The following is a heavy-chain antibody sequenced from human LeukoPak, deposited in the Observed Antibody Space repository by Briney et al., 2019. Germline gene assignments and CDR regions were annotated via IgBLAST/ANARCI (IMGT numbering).Heavy chain of an antibody. CDR1: GLTLSNVW. V-gene: IGHV3-15*07. Sequence: GGSLRLSCAVSGLTLSNVWMNWVRQAPGKGLEWVGRIRSRGDGGTTGFAAPVKGRFTISRDDSKNTLYLQMNSLTSEDTAVYYCSQGSAQYFDYWGQGTLVTVSS. J-gene: IGHJ4*02. D-gene: IGHD2-15*01. CDR2: IRSRGDGGTT. CDR3: SQGSAQYFDY.